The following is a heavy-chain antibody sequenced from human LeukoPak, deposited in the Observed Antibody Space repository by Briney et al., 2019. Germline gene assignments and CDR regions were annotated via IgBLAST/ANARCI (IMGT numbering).Heavy chain of an antibody. V-gene: IGHV3-11*04. CDR2: ISSSGSTI. D-gene: IGHD4-11*01. J-gene: IGHJ4*02. CDR1: GFTFSDYY. Sequence: PGGSLRLSCAASGFTFSDYYMSWLRQAPGKGLEGVSYISSSGSTIYYADSVKGRFTISRDNAKNSLYLQMNSLRAEDTAVYYCARDGVTSNPDDYWGQGTLVTVSS. CDR3: ARDGVTSNPDDY.